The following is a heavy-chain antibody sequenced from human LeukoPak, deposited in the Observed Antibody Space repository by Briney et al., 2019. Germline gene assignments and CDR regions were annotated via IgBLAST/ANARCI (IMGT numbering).Heavy chain of an antibody. Sequence: PSETLSLTCTVSGGSISSSSYYWGWIRQPPGKGLEWIGSIYYSGSTYYNPSLKSRVTISVDTSKNQFSLKLSSVTAADTAVYYCARVFVSGVFDYWGQGTLVTVSS. CDR2: IYYSGST. J-gene: IGHJ4*02. V-gene: IGHV4-39*07. CDR3: ARVFVSGVFDY. D-gene: IGHD1-26*01. CDR1: GGSISSSSYY.